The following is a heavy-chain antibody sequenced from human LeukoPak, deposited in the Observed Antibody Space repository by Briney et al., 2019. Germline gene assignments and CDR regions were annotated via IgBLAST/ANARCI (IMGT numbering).Heavy chain of an antibody. V-gene: IGHV3-53*01. CDR1: GFTVSSNY. CDR2: IYSGGSS. J-gene: IGHJ2*01. Sequence: PGGSLRLSCAASGFTVSSNYMSWVRQAPRKGLEWVAVIYSGGSSSYTDSVEGRFTIPRDNTKNTLSPQMHSLRAEDTAVYYCARGGSSWDWHFDLWGRGTLVTVSS. CDR3: ARGGSSWDWHFDL. D-gene: IGHD6-13*01.